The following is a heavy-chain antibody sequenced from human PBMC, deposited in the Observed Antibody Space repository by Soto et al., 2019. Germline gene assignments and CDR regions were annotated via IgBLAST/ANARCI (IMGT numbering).Heavy chain of an antibody. V-gene: IGHV3-23*01. CDR1: GFTFGSYG. CDR3: AKAKGRSNFYYSGLDV. J-gene: IGHJ6*02. D-gene: IGHD1-26*01. CDR2: ITAATGTT. Sequence: GGSLRLSCTASGFTFGSYGMTWVRQAPGKGLECVSGITAATGTTYYADSVKGRFTISRDLSTNTLFLQMNSLRAADSAVYYCAKAKGRSNFYYSGLDVWGQGTTVTVSS.